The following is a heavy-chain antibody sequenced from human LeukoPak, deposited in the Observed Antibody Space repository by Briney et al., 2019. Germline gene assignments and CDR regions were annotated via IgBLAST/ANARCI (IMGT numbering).Heavy chain of an antibody. Sequence: PGRSLRLSCAASGFTFSDYDMHWVRQPPGKGLEWGALISYDGSDKYYADSLKGRFTISRDNAKNLLYLQMNSLRAEDTAVYYCARAVEMATIYYWGQGTLVTVSS. CDR3: ARAVEMATIYY. CDR2: ISYDGSDK. CDR1: GFTFSDYD. J-gene: IGHJ4*02. D-gene: IGHD5-24*01. V-gene: IGHV3-30*03.